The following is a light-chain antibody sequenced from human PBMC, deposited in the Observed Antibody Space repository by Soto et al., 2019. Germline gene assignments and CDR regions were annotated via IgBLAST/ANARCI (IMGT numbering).Light chain of an antibody. Sequence: QSVLTQPPSVSAAPGQEVTISCSGSSSNIGNNHVSWYQQLPGTTPKLLIYDGDERPSGIPVRFSGSRSGTSATLAISGLPTGDEADYYCGAWDSGLTAVVFGGGTKLTVL. CDR1: SSNIGNNH. V-gene: IGLV1-51*01. CDR3: GAWDSGLTAVV. J-gene: IGLJ2*01. CDR2: DGD.